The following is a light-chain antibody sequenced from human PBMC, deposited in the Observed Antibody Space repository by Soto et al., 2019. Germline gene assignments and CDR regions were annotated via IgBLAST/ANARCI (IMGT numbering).Light chain of an antibody. V-gene: IGKV3-20*01. J-gene: IGKJ2*01. CDR1: QSVSSNY. CDR2: GAS. CDR3: QQYGNSPPYT. Sequence: EIVLTQSPGTLSLSPGERATLSCRVSQSVSSNYLAWYQQKPGLAPRLLIYGASSRATGSPDRFSGSGSGTDFTLTISRLEPEDFAVYFCQQYGNSPPYTFGQRTKLEIK.